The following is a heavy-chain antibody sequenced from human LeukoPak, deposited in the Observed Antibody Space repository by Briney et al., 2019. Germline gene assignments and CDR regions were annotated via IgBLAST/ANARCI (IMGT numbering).Heavy chain of an antibody. J-gene: IGHJ6*02. CDR3: ARSEAVAPGGYYYYGMDV. CDR2: IYYSGST. V-gene: IGHV4-38-2*02. D-gene: IGHD6-19*01. CDR1: GDSISSSYF. Sequence: PSETLSLTCTVSGDSISSSYFWGWIRQPPGEGLEWIGYIYYSGSTYYNPSLKSRVTISVDTSKNQFSLKLSSVTAADTAVYYCARSEAVAPGGYYYYGMDVWGQGTTVTVSS.